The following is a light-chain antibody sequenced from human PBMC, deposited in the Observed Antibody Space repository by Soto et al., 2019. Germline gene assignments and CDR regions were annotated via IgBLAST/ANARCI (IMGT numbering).Light chain of an antibody. Sequence: AIRMTQSPSSLSASTGDRVTITCRASQGISSYLAWYQQKPGKAPKLLIYAASTLQSGVPSRFSGSGSGTDFTLTISCLQSEDFATYNCQQYYSYLWTCGQGTKVEIK. CDR1: QGISSY. V-gene: IGKV1-8*01. J-gene: IGKJ1*01. CDR2: AAS. CDR3: QQYYSYLWT.